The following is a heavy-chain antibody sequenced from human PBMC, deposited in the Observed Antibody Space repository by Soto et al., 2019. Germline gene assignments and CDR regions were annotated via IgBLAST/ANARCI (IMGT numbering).Heavy chain of an antibody. J-gene: IGHJ5*02. D-gene: IGHD3-22*01. Sequence: QVQLQESGPGLMKPSGTLSLTCAVSGGSISSPNWWAWVRQPPGKGLEWIGEIFHSGSTNYNPSLTSRLTILVVKSKNQFSLILSSVTAADTAVYYRARASSGYHPWGQGILVTVSS. CDR1: GGSISSPNW. V-gene: IGHV4-4*02. CDR2: IFHSGST. CDR3: ARASSGYHP.